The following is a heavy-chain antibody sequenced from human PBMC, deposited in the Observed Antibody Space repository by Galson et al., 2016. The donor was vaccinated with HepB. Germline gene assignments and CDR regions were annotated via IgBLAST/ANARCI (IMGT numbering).Heavy chain of an antibody. Sequence: SLRLSCAASGITFSNYWMHWVRQAPEKGLVWVSRINSDGGSTNYADSVKGRFTISRDNAKNMLYLQMNSLRVEDTAVYFCASGYFYTYLGDYWGQGTLVTVSS. CDR3: ASGYFYTYLGDY. J-gene: IGHJ4*02. D-gene: IGHD2-15*01. CDR2: INSDGGST. CDR1: GITFSNYW. V-gene: IGHV3-74*01.